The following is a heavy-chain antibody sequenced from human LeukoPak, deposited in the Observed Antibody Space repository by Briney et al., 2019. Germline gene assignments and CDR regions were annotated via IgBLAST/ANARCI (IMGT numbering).Heavy chain of an antibody. Sequence: PSETLSLTCTVSGGSISSSSYYWGWIRQPPGKGLEWIASIYYSGSTYYNPSLKSRVTISVDTSKNQFSLDLTSVTAADTAVYYCARIVVSVYYSDSYHYMDVWGKGTTVTVSS. V-gene: IGHV4-39*01. CDR3: ARIVVSVYYSDSYHYMDV. D-gene: IGHD3-22*01. J-gene: IGHJ6*03. CDR1: GGSISSSSYY. CDR2: IYYSGST.